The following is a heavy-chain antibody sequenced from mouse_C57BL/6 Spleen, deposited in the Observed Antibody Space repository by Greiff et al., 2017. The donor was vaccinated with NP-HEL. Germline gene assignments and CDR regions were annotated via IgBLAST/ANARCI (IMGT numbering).Heavy chain of an antibody. D-gene: IGHD1-1*01. Sequence: VQLQQSGPELVKPGASVKISCKASGYTFTDYYMNWVKQSHGKSLEWIGDINPNNGGTSYNQKFKGKATLTVDKSSSTAYMELRSLTSEDSAVYYCARGLLRGAWFAYWGQGTLVLSLQ. CDR3: ARGLLRGAWFAY. CDR1: GYTFTDYY. J-gene: IGHJ3*01. V-gene: IGHV1-26*01. CDR2: INPNNGGT.